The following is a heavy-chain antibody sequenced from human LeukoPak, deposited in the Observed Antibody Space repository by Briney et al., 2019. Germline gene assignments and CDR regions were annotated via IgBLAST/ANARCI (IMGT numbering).Heavy chain of an antibody. CDR3: ARESYCSSASCYSDYYYYGMDV. V-gene: IGHV1-18*01. CDR2: ISAYNGNT. Sequence: ASVKVSCKASGYTFTSYGISWVRQAPGQGLEWMGWISAYNGNTNYAQKLQGRVTMTTDTSTSTAYMELRSLRSDDTAVYYCARESYCSSASCYSDYYYYGMDVWGQGTTVTVSS. J-gene: IGHJ6*02. CDR1: GYTFTSYG. D-gene: IGHD2-2*01.